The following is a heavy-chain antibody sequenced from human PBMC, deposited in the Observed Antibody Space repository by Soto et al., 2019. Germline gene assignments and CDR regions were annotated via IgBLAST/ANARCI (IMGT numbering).Heavy chain of an antibody. Sequence: DVQLVESGGGLVQPGRSLRLSCAASGFTFDDYAMHWVRQAPGKGLEWVSGISWNSGSIGYADSVKGRFTISRDNAKNSLYLQMNSLRAEDTALYYCATLWFGELSAFDIWGQWTMVTVSS. CDR3: ATLWFGELSAFDI. D-gene: IGHD3-10*01. CDR2: ISWNSGSI. CDR1: GFTFDDYA. J-gene: IGHJ3*02. V-gene: IGHV3-9*01.